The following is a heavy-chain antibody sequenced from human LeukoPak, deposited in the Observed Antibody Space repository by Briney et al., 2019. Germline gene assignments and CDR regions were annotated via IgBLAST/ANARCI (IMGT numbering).Heavy chain of an antibody. Sequence: SETLSLTCTVSGGSISGGSHHWGWFRQSPGKGLEWIGSLYLSRTTYYNPSLNSRVTISVDTSKNQFSLNLNSVTAADTAVYYCARGGAARLHFQNWGQGTLVTVSS. V-gene: IGHV4-39*07. J-gene: IGHJ1*01. D-gene: IGHD6-6*01. CDR1: GGSISGGSHH. CDR2: LYLSRTT. CDR3: ARGGAARLHFQN.